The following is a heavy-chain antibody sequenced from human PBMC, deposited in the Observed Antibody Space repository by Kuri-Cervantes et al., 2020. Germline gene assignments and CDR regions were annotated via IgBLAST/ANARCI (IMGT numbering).Heavy chain of an antibody. Sequence: SETLSLTCTVSGGSISSGGYYWSWIRQHPGKGLEWIGYIYYSGSTNYNPSLKSRVTMSVDTSKNQFSLKLSSVTAADTAVYYCARMYGDYLFDYWGQGTLVTVSS. V-gene: IGHV4-61*08. CDR1: GGSISSGGYY. J-gene: IGHJ4*02. CDR3: ARMYGDYLFDY. CDR2: IYYSGST. D-gene: IGHD4-17*01.